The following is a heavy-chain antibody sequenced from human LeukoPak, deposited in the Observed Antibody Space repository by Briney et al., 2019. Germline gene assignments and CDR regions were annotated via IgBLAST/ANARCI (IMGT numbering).Heavy chain of an antibody. CDR3: ARLETGYSSGWYSLLPDY. CDR1: GGSFSGYY. V-gene: IGHV4-34*01. J-gene: IGHJ4*02. CDR2: INHSGST. Sequence: SETLSLTCAVYGGSFSGYYWSWIRQPPGKGLEWIGEINHSGSTNYNPSLKSRVTISVDTSKNQFSLKLSSVTAADTAVYYCARLETGYSSGWYSLLPDYWGQGTLVTVSS. D-gene: IGHD6-19*01.